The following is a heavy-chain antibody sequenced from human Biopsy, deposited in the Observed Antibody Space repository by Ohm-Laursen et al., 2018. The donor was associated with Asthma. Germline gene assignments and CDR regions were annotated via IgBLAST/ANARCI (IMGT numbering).Heavy chain of an antibody. J-gene: IGHJ4*02. Sequence: SLRLSCAASGFTFSNYGMHWVRQAPGKGLDWVAVISFDGSNKNYTDSVKGRFTISRDNSRNTLHLQTNSLRAEDTAVYFCAKEVFPGWELRRGPDSWGQGTLVTVSS. D-gene: IGHD1-26*01. CDR3: AKEVFPGWELRRGPDS. CDR2: ISFDGSNK. CDR1: GFTFSNYG. V-gene: IGHV3-30*18.